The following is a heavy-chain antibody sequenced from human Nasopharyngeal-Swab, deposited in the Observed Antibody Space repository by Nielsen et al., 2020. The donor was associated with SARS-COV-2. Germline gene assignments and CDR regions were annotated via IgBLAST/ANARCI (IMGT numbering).Heavy chain of an antibody. J-gene: IGHJ4*02. CDR1: GYTLTELS. CDR3: AISLPGLFPFDY. V-gene: IGHV1-18*01. D-gene: IGHD3-10*01. Sequence: ASVKVSCKVSGYTLTELSMHWVRQAPGQGLQWMGCISAYNGNTNYAQKLQGRVTMPTDTSTSTAYMELRSLRSDDTAVYYCAISLPGLFPFDYWGQGTLVTVSS. CDR2: ISAYNGNT.